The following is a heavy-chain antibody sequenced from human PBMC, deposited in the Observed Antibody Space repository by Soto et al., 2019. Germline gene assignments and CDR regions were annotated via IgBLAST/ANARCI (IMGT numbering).Heavy chain of an antibody. V-gene: IGHV1-69*13. CDR2: IIPIFGTA. CDR1: GCTFSSYA. J-gene: IGHJ4*02. Sequence: SVKVSCKASGCTFSSYAISWVRQAPGQGLEWMGGIIPIFGTANYAQKFQGRVTITADESTSTAYMELSSLRSEDTAVYYCARGGYNIWTGYWFDYWGQGTLVTVSS. D-gene: IGHD3-9*01. CDR3: ARGGYNIWTGYWFDY.